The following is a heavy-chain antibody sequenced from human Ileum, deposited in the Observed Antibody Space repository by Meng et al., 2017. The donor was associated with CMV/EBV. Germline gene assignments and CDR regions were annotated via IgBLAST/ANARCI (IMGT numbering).Heavy chain of an antibody. Sequence: RGSLRLSCAASGFTFSSYWMHWVRQAPGKGLVWVSRIYSDGSSTNYADSVKGRFTMSRDNARNTLYLQMNSLRAEDTAVYYCGRGGSTYFDYWGQGTLVTVSS. CDR1: GFTFSSYW. J-gene: IGHJ4*02. D-gene: IGHD6-13*01. CDR2: IYSDGSST. CDR3: GRGGSTYFDY. V-gene: IGHV3-74*01.